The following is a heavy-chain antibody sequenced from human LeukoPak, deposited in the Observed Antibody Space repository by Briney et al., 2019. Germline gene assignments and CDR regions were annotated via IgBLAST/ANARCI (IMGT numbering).Heavy chain of an antibody. V-gene: IGHV4-34*01. CDR2: INRSGST. J-gene: IGHJ4*02. CDR1: GGSFSGYY. D-gene: IGHD3-16*01. CDR3: ARGLLGGSGYFDY. Sequence: SETLSLTCAVYGGSFSGYYWSWLRQPPGKGLEWIGEINRSGSTNYNASLKSRVTISVDTSKNQFSLKLSSVTAADTAVYYCARGLLGGSGYFDYWGQGTLVTVSS.